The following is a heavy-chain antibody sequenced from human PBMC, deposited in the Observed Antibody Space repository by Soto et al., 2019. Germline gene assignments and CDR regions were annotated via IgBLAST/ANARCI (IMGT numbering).Heavy chain of an antibody. J-gene: IGHJ4*02. D-gene: IGHD3-10*01. CDR3: ARDLEFRDGNISHLDY. CDR1: GGTFRNHV. CDR2: IIPIIGTP. Sequence: GASVKVSCKASGGTFRNHVFNWVRQAPGQGLEWMGGIIPIIGTPNYAQKFQGRVTITADASTSTVYLEVSSLRSQDTAVYYCARDLEFRDGNISHLDYWGKGTLVTVSS. V-gene: IGHV1-69*13.